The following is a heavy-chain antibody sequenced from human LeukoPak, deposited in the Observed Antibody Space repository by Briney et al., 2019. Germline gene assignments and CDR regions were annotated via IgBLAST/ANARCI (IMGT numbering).Heavy chain of an antibody. Sequence: PGGSLRLSCAASGFTVSSNYMNWVRQAPGKGLEWVSVMYSGGSTFYGDSVKGRFTISRDNSMNTLYLQMNSLRVDDTAVYYCARGLYYYDNSGYLYYWGQGTLVTVSS. CDR2: MYSGGST. D-gene: IGHD3-22*01. V-gene: IGHV3-66*01. CDR1: GFTVSSNY. J-gene: IGHJ4*02. CDR3: ARGLYYYDNSGYLYY.